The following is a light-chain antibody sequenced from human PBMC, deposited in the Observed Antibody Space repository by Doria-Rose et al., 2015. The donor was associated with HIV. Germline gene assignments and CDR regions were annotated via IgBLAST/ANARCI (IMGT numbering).Light chain of an antibody. CDR1: QSLLHSNGYNY. Sequence: PVTPGEPASISCRSSQSLLHSNGYNYLDWYLQKPGQSPQILIYMGSNRASGVPDRISGSGSGTDFTLKISRVEAEDVGVYYCMQALETPFTFGPGTKVDVK. V-gene: IGKV2-28*01. CDR3: MQALETPFT. J-gene: IGKJ3*01. CDR2: MGS.